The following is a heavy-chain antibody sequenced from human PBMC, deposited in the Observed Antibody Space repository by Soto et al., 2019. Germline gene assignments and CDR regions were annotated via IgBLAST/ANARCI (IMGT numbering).Heavy chain of an antibody. CDR1: GGSFSGYQ. CDR3: ERVDDY. CDR2: INHSRST. Sequence: QVQLQQWGAGLVKPSETLSLTCAVYGGSFSGYQWSWVRQPPGKGLEWMGEINHSRSTNYNPSLKTRVTISVDTSKNQFFLKLSSVTAADPAVYYCERVDDYWGQGTLVTVSS. J-gene: IGHJ4*02. V-gene: IGHV4-34*01.